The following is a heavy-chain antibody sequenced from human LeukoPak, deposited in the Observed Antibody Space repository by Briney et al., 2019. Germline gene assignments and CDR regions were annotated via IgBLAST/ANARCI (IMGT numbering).Heavy chain of an antibody. CDR1: GFTFNNYW. D-gene: IGHD3-10*01. CDR3: ARTPDGADY. V-gene: IGHV3-7*01. Sequence: TGGSLGLSCAASGFTFNNYWMTWFRQAPGKGLEWVANIKQDGTEIFYVDSVRGRFIISRDNAENSLYLQMNSLRVEDTAVYYCARTPDGADYWGQGTLVTVSS. J-gene: IGHJ4*02. CDR2: IKQDGTEI.